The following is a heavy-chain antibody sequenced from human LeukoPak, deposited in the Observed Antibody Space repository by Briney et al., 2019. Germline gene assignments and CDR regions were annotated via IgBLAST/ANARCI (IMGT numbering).Heavy chain of an antibody. CDR3: ARHPVHYYDSRGAWS. V-gene: IGHV3-48*03. CDR2: ISSSGSTV. D-gene: IGHD3-22*01. CDR1: GFTFSSYE. J-gene: IGHJ5*02. Sequence: PGGSLRLSCAGSGFTFSSYEMNWVRQAPGKGLEWVSYISSSGSTVNYADSVKGRFTISRDNAKNSVYLQMNSLRAEDTAVYYCARHPVHYYDSRGAWSWGQGTLVTVSS.